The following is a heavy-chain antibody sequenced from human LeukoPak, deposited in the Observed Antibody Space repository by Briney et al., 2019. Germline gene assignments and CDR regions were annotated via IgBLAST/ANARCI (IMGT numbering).Heavy chain of an antibody. D-gene: IGHD5-18*01. J-gene: IGHJ4*02. CDR3: ARDRPGMGWLKGDY. Sequence: GGSLRLSCAASGFTFSSYWMSWVRQAPGKGLEWVANIRQDGGEKYYMDSVRGRFTISRDNAKNSLYLQMSGLRADDTAIYYCARDRPGMGWLKGDYWGQGTLVTVSS. CDR2: IRQDGGEK. V-gene: IGHV3-7*01. CDR1: GFTFSSYW.